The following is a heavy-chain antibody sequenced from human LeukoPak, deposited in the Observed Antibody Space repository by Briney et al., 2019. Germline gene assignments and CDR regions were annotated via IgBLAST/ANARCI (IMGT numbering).Heavy chain of an antibody. CDR2: IYTSGST. CDR1: GGSISSGSYY. J-gene: IGHJ5*02. Sequence: SETLSLTCTVSGGSISSGSYYWSWIRQPAGKGLEWIGRIYTSGSTNYNPSLKSRVTISVDTSKNQFSLKLSSVTAADTAVYYCAREYYYGSGNWFDPWGQGTLVTVSS. D-gene: IGHD3-10*01. V-gene: IGHV4-61*02. CDR3: AREYYYGSGNWFDP.